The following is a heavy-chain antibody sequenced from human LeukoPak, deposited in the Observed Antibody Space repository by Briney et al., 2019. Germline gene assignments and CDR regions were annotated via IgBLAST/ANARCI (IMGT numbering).Heavy chain of an antibody. Sequence: GGSLRLSCAASGFTFSSYAMSWVRQAPGKGLEWVSAISGSGGSTYCADSVKGRFTISRDNSKNTLYLQMNSLRAEDTAVYYCAKEGPAVAGQNSLSADYGMDVWGQGTTVTVSS. D-gene: IGHD6-19*01. CDR1: GFTFSSYA. CDR2: ISGSGGST. CDR3: AKEGPAVAGQNSLSADYGMDV. V-gene: IGHV3-23*01. J-gene: IGHJ6*02.